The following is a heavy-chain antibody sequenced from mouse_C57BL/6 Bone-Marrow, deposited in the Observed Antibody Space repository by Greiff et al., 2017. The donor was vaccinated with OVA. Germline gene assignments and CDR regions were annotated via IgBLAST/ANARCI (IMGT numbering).Heavy chain of an antibody. CDR2: IDPSDSYT. CDR3: ATFLPDY. Sequence: QVQLQQPGAELVMPGASVKLSCKASGYTFTSYWMHWVKQRPGQGLEWIGEIDPSDSYTNYNQKFKGKSTMTVDKSSGTAYMQLSSLTSEDSAVYYCATFLPDYWGQGTTLTVSS. CDR1: GYTFTSYW. V-gene: IGHV1-69*01. D-gene: IGHD2-1*01. J-gene: IGHJ2*01.